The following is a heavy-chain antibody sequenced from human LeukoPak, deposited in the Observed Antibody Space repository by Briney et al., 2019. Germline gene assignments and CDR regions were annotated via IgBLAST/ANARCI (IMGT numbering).Heavy chain of an antibody. D-gene: IGHD1-7*01. V-gene: IGHV4-4*09. CDR1: GGSISSYY. CDR2: IYTSGST. J-gene: IGHJ4*02. Sequence: SETLSLTCTVSGGSISSYYWSWIRHPPGKGLECIGYIYTSGSTNYNPSLKSRVTISVDTSKNQFSLKLSSVTAADTAVYYCARHLNWNYADFDYWGQGTLVTVSS. CDR3: ARHLNWNYADFDY.